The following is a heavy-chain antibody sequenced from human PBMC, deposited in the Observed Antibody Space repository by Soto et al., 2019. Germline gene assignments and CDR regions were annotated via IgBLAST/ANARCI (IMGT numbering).Heavy chain of an antibody. Sequence: ASVKVSCKASGYTFTSYYMHWVRQPPGQGLEWMGIINPSGGSTSYAQKFQGRVTMTRDTSTSTVYMELSSLRSEDTAVYYCARSGMVAPRHYYYYYMDVWGKGTTVTVSS. CDR3: ARSGMVAPRHYYYYYMDV. CDR2: INPSGGST. J-gene: IGHJ6*03. V-gene: IGHV1-46*03. D-gene: IGHD5-12*01. CDR1: GYTFTSYY.